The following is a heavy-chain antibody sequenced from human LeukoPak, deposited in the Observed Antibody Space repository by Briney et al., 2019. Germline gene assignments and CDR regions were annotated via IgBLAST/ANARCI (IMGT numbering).Heavy chain of an antibody. D-gene: IGHD3-22*01. Sequence: GRSLRLSCAASGFTFSSYGMHWVRQAPGKGLEWVAVIWYDGSNKYYADSVKGRFTISRDNSKNTLYLQMNSLRAEDTAVYYCARGYMESSGYYYDYYYYYMDVWGKGTTVTVSS. J-gene: IGHJ6*03. CDR1: GFTFSSYG. CDR3: ARGYMESSGYYYDYYYYYMDV. V-gene: IGHV3-33*01. CDR2: IWYDGSNK.